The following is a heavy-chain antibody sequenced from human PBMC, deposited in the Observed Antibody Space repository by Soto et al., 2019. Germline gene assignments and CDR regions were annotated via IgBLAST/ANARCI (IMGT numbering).Heavy chain of an antibody. Sequence: QVQLVQSGAEVKKPGSSVKVSCKASGGTFSSYAISWVRQAPGQGLEWMGGIIPIFGTANYAQKFQGRVTITADESTSTAYMELSSLRSEDTAVYYCARAGLRPNCGGDCYSSEYFQHWGQGTLVTVSS. CDR2: IIPIFGTA. V-gene: IGHV1-69*12. J-gene: IGHJ1*01. D-gene: IGHD2-21*02. CDR3: ARAGLRPNCGGDCYSSEYFQH. CDR1: GGTFSSYA.